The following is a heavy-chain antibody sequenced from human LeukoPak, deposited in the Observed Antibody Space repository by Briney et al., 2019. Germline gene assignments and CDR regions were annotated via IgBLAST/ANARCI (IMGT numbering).Heavy chain of an antibody. V-gene: IGHV5-51*01. CDR3: ARLAAAGVSWFDP. Sequence: GESLKISCKGSGYSFISHWIGWVRQVPGKGLEWMGIIYPGDSDTRYSPSFQGQVTISADKSISTAYLQWSSLKASDTAMYYCARLAAAGVSWFDPWGQGTLVTVSS. CDR2: IYPGDSDT. J-gene: IGHJ5*02. D-gene: IGHD6-13*01. CDR1: GYSFISHW.